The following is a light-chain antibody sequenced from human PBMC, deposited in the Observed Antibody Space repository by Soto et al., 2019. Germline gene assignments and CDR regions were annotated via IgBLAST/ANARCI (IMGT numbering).Light chain of an antibody. CDR3: SSYTSSSTRV. CDR2: EVS. CDR1: XSDVGGYNY. Sequence: QSALTQPXSXSXXPXQXITIXCTGTXSDVGGYNYVSWYQQHPGKAPKLMIYEVSKRPSGVSNRFSGSKSGNTASLTISGLQAEDEADYYCSSYTSSSTRVFGGGTKLTVL. V-gene: IGLV2-14*01. J-gene: IGLJ2*01.